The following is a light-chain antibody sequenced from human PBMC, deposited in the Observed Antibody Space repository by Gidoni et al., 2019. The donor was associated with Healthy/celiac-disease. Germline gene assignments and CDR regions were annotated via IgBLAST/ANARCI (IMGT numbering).Light chain of an antibody. CDR3: SSYTSSSTLVV. CDR2: EVS. V-gene: IGLV2-14*01. Sequence: QSALPQPASVSGSPGQSITISCTGTSSDVGGYNYVPWYQQHPGKAPKLMIYEVSNRPPGVSNRFSGSKSGNTASLTISGLQAEDEADYYCSSYTSSSTLVVFGGGTKLXV. J-gene: IGLJ2*01. CDR1: SSDVGGYNY.